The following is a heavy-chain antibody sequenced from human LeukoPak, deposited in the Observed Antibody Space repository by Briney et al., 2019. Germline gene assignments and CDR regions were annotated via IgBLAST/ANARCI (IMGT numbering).Heavy chain of an antibody. CDR3: AGSSSPPPYYYYMDV. Sequence: SETLSLTCTVSGGSISSYYWSWIRQPPGEGLEWIGYIYYSGSTNYNTSPKSRVTMSVDTSKNKCSLTLSSVSAADTPVYNCAGSSSPPPYYYYMDVWGKGTTVTVSS. CDR1: GGSISSYY. CDR2: IYYSGST. D-gene: IGHD6-6*01. V-gene: IGHV4-59*08. J-gene: IGHJ6*03.